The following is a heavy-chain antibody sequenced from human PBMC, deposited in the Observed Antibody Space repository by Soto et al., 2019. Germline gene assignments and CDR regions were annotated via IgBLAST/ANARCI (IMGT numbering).Heavy chain of an antibody. CDR1: GGSIRRSNYY. V-gene: IGHV4-39*01. J-gene: IGHJ4*02. Sequence: SETLSLTCTVSGGSIRRSNYYWGWIRQPPGKGLEWIGSIYYSGSTYHNPPLKSRVTISKDTSKNQFSLRLSSVTAADTAVYYCAVASSGFYYIYWGQG. CDR3: AVASSGFYYIY. D-gene: IGHD1-26*01. CDR2: IYYSGST.